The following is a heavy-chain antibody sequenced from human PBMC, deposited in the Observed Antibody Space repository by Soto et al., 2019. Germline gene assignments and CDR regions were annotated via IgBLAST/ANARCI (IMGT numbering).Heavy chain of an antibody. D-gene: IGHD3-22*01. CDR3: AREGRDYYDCIPYMGIDY. CDR1: GGSISSSSYY. CDR2: IYYSGST. V-gene: IGHV4-39*02. Sequence: QLQLQESGPGLVKPSETLSLTCTVSGGSISSSSYYWGWIRQPPGKGLEGIGSIYYSGSTYYNQSLKSRVTITVYTSKNQLSLKLSSVTAADTAVYYCAREGRDYYDCIPYMGIDYWGQGTLVTVSS. J-gene: IGHJ4*02.